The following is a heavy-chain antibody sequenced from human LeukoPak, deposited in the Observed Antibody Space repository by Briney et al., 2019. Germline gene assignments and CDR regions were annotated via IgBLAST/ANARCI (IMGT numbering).Heavy chain of an antibody. D-gene: IGHD2-15*01. V-gene: IGHV1-2*02. J-gene: IGHJ6*02. CDR1: GYTFTGYY. Sequence: GASVKVCCKASGYTFTGYYMHWVRQAPGQGLEWKGWINPNSGGTNYAQKFQGRVTMTRVTSISTAYMELSRLRSDDTAVYYCAREKVVDGGYGMDVWGQGTTVTVPS. CDR2: INPNSGGT. CDR3: AREKVVDGGYGMDV.